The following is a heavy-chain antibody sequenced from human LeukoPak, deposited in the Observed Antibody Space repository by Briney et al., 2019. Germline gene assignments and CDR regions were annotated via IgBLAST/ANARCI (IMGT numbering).Heavy chain of an antibody. CDR3: AIAPDYYDSSGHDAFDI. CDR2: MNPNSGNT. Sequence: ASVKVSCKASGYTFTSYDINWVRQATGQGLEWMGWMNPNSGNTGYAQKFQGRVTMTRNTSISTAYMELSSLRSEDTAVYYCAIAPDYYDSSGHDAFDIWGQGTMVTVAS. D-gene: IGHD3-22*01. CDR1: GYTFTSYD. J-gene: IGHJ3*02. V-gene: IGHV1-8*01.